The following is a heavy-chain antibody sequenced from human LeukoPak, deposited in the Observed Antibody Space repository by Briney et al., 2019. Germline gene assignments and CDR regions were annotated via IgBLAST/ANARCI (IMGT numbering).Heavy chain of an antibody. CDR2: INWNGGST. V-gene: IGHV3-20*01. J-gene: IGHJ4*02. CDR3: ARERGYDSSGYLTL. Sequence: GGSLRLSCAASGFTFDDYGMSWVRQAPGKGLEWVSGINWNGGSTGYADSVKGRFTISRDNAKNSLYLQMNRLRAEDTALYHCARERGYDSSGYLTLWGQGTLVTVSS. D-gene: IGHD3-22*01. CDR1: GFTFDDYG.